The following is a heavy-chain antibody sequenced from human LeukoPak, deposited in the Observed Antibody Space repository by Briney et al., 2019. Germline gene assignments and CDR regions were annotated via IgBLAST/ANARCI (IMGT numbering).Heavy chain of an antibody. Sequence: ASVKVSCKASGYAFTSYGISWVRQAPEQGLEWMGWISAYNDNTNYAQKLQGRVTMTTDTSTSTAYMELRSLRSDDTAVYYCARDPLVPAAKPDYWGQGTLVSVSS. CDR3: ARDPLVPAAKPDY. J-gene: IGHJ4*02. CDR2: ISAYNDNT. CDR1: GYAFTSYG. D-gene: IGHD2-2*02. V-gene: IGHV1-18*01.